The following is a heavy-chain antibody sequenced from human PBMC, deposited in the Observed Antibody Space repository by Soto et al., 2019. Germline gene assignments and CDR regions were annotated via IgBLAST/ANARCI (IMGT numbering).Heavy chain of an antibody. Sequence: ASVKVSCTASGYTFTRYTMNWVRQAPGQRLEWMGWINPDNGNTKSSQKFQDRVIITRDTSASTAYMDLSSLRSEDTAVYYCARAIATGYLDPCGERTLFTVPS. CDR2: INPDNGNT. J-gene: IGHJ5*02. D-gene: IGHD5-12*01. CDR1: GYTFTRYT. V-gene: IGHV1-3*01. CDR3: ARAIATGYLDP.